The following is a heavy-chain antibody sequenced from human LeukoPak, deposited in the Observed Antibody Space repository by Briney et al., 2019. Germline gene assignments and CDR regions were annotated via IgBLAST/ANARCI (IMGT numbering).Heavy chain of an antibody. D-gene: IGHD6-19*01. CDR1: GYTFTSYG. V-gene: IGHV1-18*01. CDR3: ARARHSSGWYDWFDP. Sequence: GASVKVSCKASGYTFTSYGISWVRQAPGQGLEWMGWISAYNGNTNYAQKLQGRVTMTTDTSTSTAYMELRSLRSDDTAVYYCARARHSSGWYDWFDPWGQGTLVTVSS. CDR2: ISAYNGNT. J-gene: IGHJ5*02.